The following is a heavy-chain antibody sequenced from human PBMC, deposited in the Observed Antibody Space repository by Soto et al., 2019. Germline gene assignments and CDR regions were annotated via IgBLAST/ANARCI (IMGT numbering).Heavy chain of an antibody. V-gene: IGHV4-39*01. CDR2: IYYSGST. J-gene: IGHJ4*02. CDR1: GDSISSSNYY. CDR3: ARSSSGSYFDY. D-gene: IGHD1-26*01. Sequence: SETLSLTCGVSGDSISSSNYYWGWIRQPPGKGLEWIGSIYYSGSTYYNPSLKSRVTISVDTSKNQFSLKLSSVTAADTAVYYCARSSSGSYFDYWGQGTLVTVSS.